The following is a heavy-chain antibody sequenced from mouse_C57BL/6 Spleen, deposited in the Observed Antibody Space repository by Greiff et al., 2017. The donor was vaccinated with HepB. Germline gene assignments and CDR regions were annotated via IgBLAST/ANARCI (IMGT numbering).Heavy chain of an antibody. Sequence: EVQLQQSGPELVKPGASVKISCKASGYSFTGYYMHWVKQSHGNILDWIGYIYPYNGVSSYNQKFKGKATLTVDKSSSTAYMELRSLTSEDSAVSSVARAAITAVPRWYFDVWGTGTTVTVSS. CDR3: ARAAITAVPRWYFDV. CDR2: IYPYNGVS. J-gene: IGHJ1*03. D-gene: IGHD1-1*01. V-gene: IGHV1-31*01. CDR1: GYSFTGYY.